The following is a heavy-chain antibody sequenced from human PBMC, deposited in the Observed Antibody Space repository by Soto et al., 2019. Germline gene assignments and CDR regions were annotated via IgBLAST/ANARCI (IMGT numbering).Heavy chain of an antibody. V-gene: IGHV1-69*06. CDR2: IIPIFGTA. CDR3: ARANDSSGYYYPVSWFDP. Sequence: GASVKVSCKASGGTFSSYAISWVRQAPGQGLEWMGGIIPIFGTANYAQKFQGRVTITADKSTSTAYMELSSLRSEDTAAYYCARANDSSGYYYPVSWFDPWGQGTLVTVSS. D-gene: IGHD3-22*01. J-gene: IGHJ5*02. CDR1: GGTFSSYA.